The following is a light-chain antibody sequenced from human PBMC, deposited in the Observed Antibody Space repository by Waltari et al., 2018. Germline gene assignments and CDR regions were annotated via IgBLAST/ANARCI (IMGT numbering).Light chain of an antibody. J-gene: IGKJ2*01. CDR1: QSLTKRY. CDR3: QQYGSSVLYT. CDR2: GAS. V-gene: IGKV3-20*01. Sequence: EVVLKQSPDTLSLSPGERATLSCRASQSLTKRYLAWYQQKPGRAPRLLIYGASSRAAGIPDRFSGSGSGTDFTLTISRLEPEDFAVYYCQQYGSSVLYTFGQGTKLEIK.